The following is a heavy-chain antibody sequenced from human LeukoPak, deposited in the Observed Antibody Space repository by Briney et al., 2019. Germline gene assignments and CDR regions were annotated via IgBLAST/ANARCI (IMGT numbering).Heavy chain of an antibody. J-gene: IGHJ4*02. CDR1: GFTVSSNY. Sequence: GGSLRLSCAASGFTVSSNYMTWVRQAPGKGLEWVANIKQDGSEKYYVDSVKGRFTISRDNAKNSLYLQMNSLRAEDTAVYYCARDLRGYFDYWGQGTLVTVSS. V-gene: IGHV3-7*01. CDR3: ARDLRGYFDY. CDR2: IKQDGSEK.